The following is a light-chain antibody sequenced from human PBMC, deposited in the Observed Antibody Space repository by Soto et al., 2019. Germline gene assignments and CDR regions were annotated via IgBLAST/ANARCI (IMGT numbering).Light chain of an antibody. J-gene: IGKJ1*01. Sequence: ETVMTQSPATLSASPGERATLSCGASQSVNNNLAWYQHKPGQAPRLLIYGASTRATGIPARFSGSGSGTEFTLTISSLQSEDFAVYYCQHVNNWPTWTFGQGTKVEIK. CDR3: QHVNNWPTWT. CDR2: GAS. V-gene: IGKV3-15*01. CDR1: QSVNNN.